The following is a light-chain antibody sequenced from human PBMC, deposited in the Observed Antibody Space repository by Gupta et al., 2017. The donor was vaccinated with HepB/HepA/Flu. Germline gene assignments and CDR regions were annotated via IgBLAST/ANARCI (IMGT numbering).Light chain of an antibody. CDR1: SSDVGGYNY. CDR3: SSYAGSNNFV. J-gene: IGLJ1*01. V-gene: IGLV2-8*01. CDR2: DVT. Sequence: QSALTQPPSASGPPGQSGTISCTGTSSDVGGYNYVSWYQLHPGKAPKLMIYDVTNRPSGVPDRFSGSKSGNTASLTVSGLQAEDEADYYCSSYAGSNNFVFGTGTKVTVL.